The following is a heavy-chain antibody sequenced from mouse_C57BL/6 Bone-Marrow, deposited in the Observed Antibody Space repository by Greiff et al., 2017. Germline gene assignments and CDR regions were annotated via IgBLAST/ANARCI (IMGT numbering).Heavy chain of an antibody. CDR1: GFTFSDFY. V-gene: IGHV7-1*01. CDR3: ARDAPVVATPYFDV. J-gene: IGHJ1*03. Sequence: EVKLVESGGGLVQSGRSLRLSCATSGFTFSDFYMEWVRQAPGKGLEWIAASRNKANDYTTEYSASVKGRFIVSRDTSQSILYLQMNALRAEDTAIYYCARDAPVVATPYFDVWGTGTTVTVSS. D-gene: IGHD1-1*01. CDR2: SRNKANDYTT.